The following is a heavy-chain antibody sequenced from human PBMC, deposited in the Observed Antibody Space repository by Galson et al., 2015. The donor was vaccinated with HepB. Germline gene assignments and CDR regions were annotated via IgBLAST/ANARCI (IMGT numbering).Heavy chain of an antibody. D-gene: IGHD2-2*01. CDR2: IYYSGST. CDR3: ARAIVVVPAALFDY. Sequence: LTCTVSGGSIRSGDYYWSWIRQPPGKGLEWIGYIYYSGSTYYNPSLKSRVTISVDTSKNQFSLKLSSVTAADTAVYYCARAIVVVPAALFDYWGQGTLVTVSS. V-gene: IGHV4-30-4*01. CDR1: GGSIRSGDYY. J-gene: IGHJ4*02.